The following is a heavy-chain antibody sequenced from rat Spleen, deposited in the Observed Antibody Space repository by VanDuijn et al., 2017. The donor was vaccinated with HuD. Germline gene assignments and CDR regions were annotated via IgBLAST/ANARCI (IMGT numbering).Heavy chain of an antibody. J-gene: IGHJ2*01. Sequence: EVQLLESGGGLVHPGGSLKLSCIASGFTFNKYWMTWIRQAPGKGLEWIASITHNDGSTYYPDSVKGRFTVSRDNAKNTLYLQMNSLRSEDTATYYCTRNWDYWGQGVMVTVSS. CDR3: TRNWDY. V-gene: IGHV5-31*01. CDR2: ITHNDGST. CDR1: GFTFNKYW. D-gene: IGHD3-6*01.